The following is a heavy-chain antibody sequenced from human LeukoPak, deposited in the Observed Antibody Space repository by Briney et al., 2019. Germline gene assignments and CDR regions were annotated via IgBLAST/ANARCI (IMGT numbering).Heavy chain of an antibody. Sequence: GGSLRLSCAASGFAFSRLAMSWVRQAPGKGLEWVATISASGAYYADPVKGRFTISRDNSKNTLYLQMNSLRAEDTAVYYCARSRSSYLDPWGQGTLVTVSS. CDR1: GFAFSRLA. CDR2: ISASGA. V-gene: IGHV3-23*01. D-gene: IGHD3-16*02. J-gene: IGHJ5*02. CDR3: ARSRSSYLDP.